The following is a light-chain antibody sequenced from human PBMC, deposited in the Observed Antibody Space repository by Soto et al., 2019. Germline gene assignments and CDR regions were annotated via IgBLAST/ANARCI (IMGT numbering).Light chain of an antibody. Sequence: DIQMTQSPSSLSASVGDRVTITCRASQSITSYLNWYQQKPGKAPKLLIDAASSLQSGVSSRFSGRASGTDFTLTISSLQPEDFATYYCQQTYSTPQTFGQGTKVDIK. CDR1: QSITSY. J-gene: IGKJ1*01. CDR3: QQTYSTPQT. CDR2: AAS. V-gene: IGKV1-39*01.